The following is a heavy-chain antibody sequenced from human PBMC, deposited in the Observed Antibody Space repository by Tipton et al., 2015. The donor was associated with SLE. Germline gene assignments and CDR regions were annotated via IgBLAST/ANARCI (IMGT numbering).Heavy chain of an antibody. CDR1: GYTFTSNW. D-gene: IGHD4-17*01. V-gene: IGHV5-51*01. Sequence: QLVQSGAEVKKPGESLKISCKGSGYTFTSNWIGWVRQMPGKGLEWMGIIYPGDSDARYSPSFQGQVTISADRSINTAYLQWSSLKASDTAMYYCARQPGDYVSSDAFDIWGQGTMVTVSS. J-gene: IGHJ3*02. CDR2: IYPGDSDA. CDR3: ARQPGDYVSSDAFDI.